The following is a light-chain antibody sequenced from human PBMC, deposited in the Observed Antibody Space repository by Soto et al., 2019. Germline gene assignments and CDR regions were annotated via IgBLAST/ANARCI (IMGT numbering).Light chain of an antibody. CDR2: GAS. CDR1: QSVSSSY. CDR3: QQRSSWPIT. J-gene: IGKJ5*01. Sequence: EIVLTQSPGTLSLSPGERATLACRASQSVSSSYLAWYQQKPGQAPRLLIYGASNRATGIPARFSGSGSGTDFTLTISSLEPEDFAVYYCQQRSSWPITFGQGTRLEI. V-gene: IGKV3D-20*02.